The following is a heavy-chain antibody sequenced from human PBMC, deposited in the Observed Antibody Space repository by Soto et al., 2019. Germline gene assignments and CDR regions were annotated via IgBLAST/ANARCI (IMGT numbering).Heavy chain of an antibody. V-gene: IGHV3-23*01. D-gene: IGHD1-26*01. CDR3: AVRKTGSFFDY. J-gene: IGHJ4*02. CDR1: GFTFSTYA. Sequence: GGSLRLSXAASGFTFSTYAMSWVRQAPGKGLEWVSAISGSGGSTYYTDSVKGRFTISRDNSKNTLYLQMNSLRAEDTAVYYCAVRKTGSFFDYWGQGTLVTVSS. CDR2: ISGSGGST.